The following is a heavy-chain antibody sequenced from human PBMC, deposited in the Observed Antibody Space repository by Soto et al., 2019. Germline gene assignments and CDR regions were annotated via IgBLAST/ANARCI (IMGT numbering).Heavy chain of an antibody. J-gene: IGHJ6*03. CDR3: ARVKGDSSSWYGYYYYYMDV. CDR1: GFTLSSYS. CDR2: ISSSSSTI. D-gene: IGHD6-13*01. V-gene: IGHV3-48*01. Sequence: VQLVESGGGLVQPGGSLRLSCAASGFTLSSYSMNWVRQAPGKGLEWVSYISSSSSTIYYADSVKGRFTISRDNAKNSLYLQMNSLRAEDTAVYYCARVKGDSSSWYGYYYYYMDVWGKGTTVTVSS.